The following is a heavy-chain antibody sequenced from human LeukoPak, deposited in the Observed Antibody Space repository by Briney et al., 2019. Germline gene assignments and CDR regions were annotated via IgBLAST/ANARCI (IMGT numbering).Heavy chain of an antibody. V-gene: IGHV1-46*01. CDR2: IYPRGGST. CDR3: ARDQEGFDY. Sequence: HRASVKVSCKASGYTFTSNYIHWVRQAPGQGLEWMGMIYPRGGSTSYAQKFQGRVTVTRDTSTSTVHMELSGLRSEDTAVYYCARDQEGFDYWGQGTLVTVSS. CDR1: GYTFTSNY. J-gene: IGHJ4*02.